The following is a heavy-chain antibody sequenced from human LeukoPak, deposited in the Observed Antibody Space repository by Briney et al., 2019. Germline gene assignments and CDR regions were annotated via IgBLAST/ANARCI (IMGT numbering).Heavy chain of an antibody. V-gene: IGHV3-7*02. CDR3: AAGNVYDI. D-gene: IGHD1-26*01. J-gene: IGHJ3*02. CDR2: IKPDGTTK. Sequence: GGSLRLSCAASGLTFSDYWMSWVRQAPGKGLGWVANIKPDGTTKYYADSVKGRFTISRDNAKNSMYLQMSSLRAEDTAVYYCAAGNVYDIWGQGTMVTVSS. CDR1: GLTFSDYW.